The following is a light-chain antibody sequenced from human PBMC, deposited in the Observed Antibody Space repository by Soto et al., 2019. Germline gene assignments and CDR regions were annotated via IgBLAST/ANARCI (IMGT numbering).Light chain of an antibody. V-gene: IGKV3-11*01. CDR2: DGF. CDR3: HKRNAWPST. Sequence: EIVLTQSPATLSLSPGERATLSCRASQSVDKYLAWYQQKPGQAPRLLIYDGFNRVTGIPARFSGSGSGTDFTLTISSLEPEDFAVYYCHKRNAWPSTFGGGTRVEIK. J-gene: IGKJ4*01. CDR1: QSVDKY.